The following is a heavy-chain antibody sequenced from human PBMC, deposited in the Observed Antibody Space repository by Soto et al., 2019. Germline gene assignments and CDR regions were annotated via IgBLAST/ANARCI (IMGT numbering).Heavy chain of an antibody. V-gene: IGHV3-48*02. CDR3: ARLYYDCV. CDR2: INSDSDNI. Sequence: GGSLRLSCAASGWTFGTYSMNWVRQAPGKGLEWIAYINSDSDNIMYADSVKGRFTISRDNAKNSLFLQMNSLTDEDTAISYPARLYYDCVWDQGTTFTICS. CDR1: GWTFGTYS. D-gene: IGHD3-3*01. J-gene: IGHJ6*02.